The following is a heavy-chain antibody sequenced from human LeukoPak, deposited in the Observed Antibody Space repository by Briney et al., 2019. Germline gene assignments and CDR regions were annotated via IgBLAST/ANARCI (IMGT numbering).Heavy chain of an antibody. V-gene: IGHV4-59*01. D-gene: IGHD3-3*01. J-gene: IGHJ5*02. CDR3: ARGGGHRITIFGVVIPPKDWFDP. CDR2: IYYSGST. CDR1: GGSISSYY. Sequence: SETLSLTCTVSGGSISSYYWSWIRQPPGKGLEWIGYIYYSGSTNYNPSLKSRVTISVDTSKNQFSLKLSSVTVADTAVYYCARGGGHRITIFGVVIPPKDWFDPWGQGTLVTVSS.